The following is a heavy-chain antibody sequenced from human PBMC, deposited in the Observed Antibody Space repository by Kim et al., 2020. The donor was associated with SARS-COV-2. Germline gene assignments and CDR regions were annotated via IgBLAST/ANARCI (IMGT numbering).Heavy chain of an antibody. Sequence: SETLSLTCTVSGGSISSYYWSWIRQPPGKGLEWIWYIYYSGSTNYNPSLKSRVTISVDTSKNQFSLKLSSVTAADTAVYYCARHGPLGEWELLGEYYYYGMDVWGQGTTVTVSS. CDR3: ARHGPLGEWELLGEYYYYGMDV. CDR2: IYYSGST. J-gene: IGHJ6*02. V-gene: IGHV4-59*08. CDR1: GGSISSYY. D-gene: IGHD1-26*01.